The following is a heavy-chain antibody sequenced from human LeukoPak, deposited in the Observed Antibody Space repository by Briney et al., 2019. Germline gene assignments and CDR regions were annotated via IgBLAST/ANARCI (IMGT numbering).Heavy chain of an antibody. CDR1: GGSISSYY. D-gene: IGHD3-10*01. CDR3: ARDSGTTGEVKFDP. CDR2: IYSSGT. V-gene: IGHV4-4*07. Sequence: PSETLSLTCTVSGGSISSYYLSWIRQPAGKGLEWSGRIYSSGTNYNPSLKSRVTMSADTSRNQVSLTLSSVTAADTAVSYCARDSGTTGEVKFDPWGQGTLVTVSS. J-gene: IGHJ5*02.